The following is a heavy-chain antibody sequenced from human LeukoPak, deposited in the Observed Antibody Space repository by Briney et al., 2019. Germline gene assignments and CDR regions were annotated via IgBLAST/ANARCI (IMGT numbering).Heavy chain of an antibody. D-gene: IGHD5-12*01. CDR2: IYYSGST. Sequence: SETLSLTCTVSGGSISSSSYYWGWIRQPPGKGLEWIGSIYYSGSTYYNPSLKSRVTISVDTSKNQFSLKLSSVTAADTAVYYCARVERYSGYGSNDYWGQGTLVTVSS. V-gene: IGHV4-39*07. CDR1: GGSISSSSYY. J-gene: IGHJ4*02. CDR3: ARVERYSGYGSNDY.